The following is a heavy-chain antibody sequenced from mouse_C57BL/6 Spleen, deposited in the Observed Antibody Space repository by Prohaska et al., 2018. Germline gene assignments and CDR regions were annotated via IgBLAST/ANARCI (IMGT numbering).Heavy chain of an antibody. J-gene: IGHJ4*01. CDR3: ARGYYAMDY. Sequence: LKISCMASGYTFTDYYMNWVKQSHGKSLEWIGDINPNNGGTSYNQKFKGKATLTVDKSSSTAYMELRSLTSEDSAVYYCARGYYAMDYWGQGTSVTVSS. CDR2: INPNNGGT. V-gene: IGHV1-26*01. CDR1: GYTFTDYY.